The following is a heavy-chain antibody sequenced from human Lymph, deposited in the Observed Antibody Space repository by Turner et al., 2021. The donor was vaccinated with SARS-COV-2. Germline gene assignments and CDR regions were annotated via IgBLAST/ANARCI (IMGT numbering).Heavy chain of an antibody. Sequence: QMRLLQSGPEVKKPGTSVKVSCTASGFTFSSSAVQWVRQARGQRLEWIGWIVVGSGNTNDAQKFQERVTITRDMATSTAYMNLSSLRAEDTAVCYCAAPYCSGGTCSDGFDIWGQGIMVTVSS. V-gene: IGHV1-58*01. CDR2: IVVGSGNT. CDR1: GFTFSSSA. CDR3: AAPYCSGGTCSDGFDI. J-gene: IGHJ3*02. D-gene: IGHD2-15*01.